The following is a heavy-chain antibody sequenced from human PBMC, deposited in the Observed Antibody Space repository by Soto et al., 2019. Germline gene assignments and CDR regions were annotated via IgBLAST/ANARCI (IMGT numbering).Heavy chain of an antibody. V-gene: IGHV3-49*03. J-gene: IGHJ4*02. CDR2: IRSKNYGGAA. D-gene: IGHD3-10*01. CDR1: GYSFDAYG. Sequence: GGSLRLSCKASGYSFDAYGVSWFRRAPGKGLEWVGFIRSKNYGGAADYAASVVGRFTISRDDPKSVAFLQMNSLKIEDTAVYYCTRIYGSGTYLPDYWGQGTLVTVSS. CDR3: TRIYGSGTYLPDY.